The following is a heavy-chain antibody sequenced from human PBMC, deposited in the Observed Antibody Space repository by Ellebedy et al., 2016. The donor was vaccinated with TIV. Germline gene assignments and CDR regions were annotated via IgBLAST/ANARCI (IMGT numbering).Heavy chain of an antibody. CDR2: IKSKAVGGTT. V-gene: IGHV3-15*07. CDR1: TFSITNSW. CDR3: VQLGSYDY. Sequence: GESLKISCVASTFSITNSWMNWVRQAPGKGLEWVGLIKSKAVGGTTDYAAPLKGRFMISRDESTDTLYLQMNNLKPEETAVYYCVQLGSYDYWGQGALVTVSS. J-gene: IGHJ4*02. D-gene: IGHD3-16*01.